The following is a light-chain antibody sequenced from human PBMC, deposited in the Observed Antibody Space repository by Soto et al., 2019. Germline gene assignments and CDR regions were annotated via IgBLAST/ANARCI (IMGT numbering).Light chain of an antibody. J-gene: IGKJ3*01. CDR3: QQTYTTPFT. V-gene: IGKV1-39*01. CDR2: AAT. Sequence: DIQMTQSPSSLSAFVGDRVTITCRASQSISSYLNWYQQRPGKAPKLLIYAATSLQSGVPSRFSGSGSGTEFTLTISSLQPEDFATYYCQQTYTTPFTFGPGTNVDIK. CDR1: QSISSY.